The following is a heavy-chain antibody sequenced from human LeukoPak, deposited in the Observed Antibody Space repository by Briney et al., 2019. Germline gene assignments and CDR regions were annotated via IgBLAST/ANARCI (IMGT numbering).Heavy chain of an antibody. CDR2: TYTGGNS. D-gene: IGHD3-22*01. J-gene: IGHJ3*01. V-gene: IGHV3-53*01. CDR1: GFTVSSTH. Sequence: GGSLRLSCEASGFTVSSTHMVWVRQAPGKGLEWVSVTYTGGNSYYAGSVQGRFIISRDISKNTLYLQMNNLRAEDSALYYCARGGRGSAAVVAPRSFDLLGQGTMVTVSS. CDR3: ARGGRGSAAVVAPRSFDL.